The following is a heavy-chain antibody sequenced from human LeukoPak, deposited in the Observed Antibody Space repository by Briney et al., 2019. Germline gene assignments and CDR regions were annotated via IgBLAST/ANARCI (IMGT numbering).Heavy chain of an antibody. D-gene: IGHD2-2*01. J-gene: IGHJ6*02. V-gene: IGHV4-59*01. CDR1: GGSISSYY. CDR2: IYYTGAT. CDR3: ASLLAYQPLGNYYYGMDV. Sequence: PSETLSLTCTVSGGSISSYYWSWIRLPPGKGLEWIGYIYYTGATYYNPSLKSRVTISLDTSKNQFSLKLSSVTAADTAVYYCASLLAYQPLGNYYYGMDVWGQGTTVTVSS.